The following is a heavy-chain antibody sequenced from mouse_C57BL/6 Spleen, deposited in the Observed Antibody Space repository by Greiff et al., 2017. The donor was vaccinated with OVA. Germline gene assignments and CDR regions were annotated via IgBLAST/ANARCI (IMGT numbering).Heavy chain of an antibody. V-gene: IGHV2-2*01. Sequence: VQLQQSGPGLVQPSQSLSITCTVSGFSLTSYGVHWVRQSPGKGLEWLGVIWSGGSTDYNAAFISRLSISKDNSKSQVFFKMNSLQADDTAIYYCARINYCGSSYGNYYAMDYWGQGTSVTVSS. CDR1: GFSLTSYG. CDR2: IWSGGST. CDR3: ARINYCGSSYGNYYAMDY. D-gene: IGHD1-1*01. J-gene: IGHJ4*01.